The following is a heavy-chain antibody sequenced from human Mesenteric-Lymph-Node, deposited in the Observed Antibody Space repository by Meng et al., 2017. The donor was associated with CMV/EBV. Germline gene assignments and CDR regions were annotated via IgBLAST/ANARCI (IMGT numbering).Heavy chain of an antibody. Sequence: ASVKVSCKASGHTLTGSYVHWVRQAPGQGLEWMGWISAYNGNTNYAQKLQGRVTITTDESTSTAYMELSSLRSEDTAVYYCARDLCGGSCYPWLNYYYGMDVWGQGTTVTVSS. CDR2: ISAYNGNT. J-gene: IGHJ6*02. D-gene: IGHD2-15*01. V-gene: IGHV1-18*04. CDR1: GHTLTGSY. CDR3: ARDLCGGSCYPWLNYYYGMDV.